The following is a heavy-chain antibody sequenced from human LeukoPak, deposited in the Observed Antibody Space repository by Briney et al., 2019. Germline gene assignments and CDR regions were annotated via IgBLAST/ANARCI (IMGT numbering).Heavy chain of an antibody. J-gene: IGHJ4*02. D-gene: IGHD1-14*01. CDR2: IYYSGGT. CDR1: GGSISSGDYY. V-gene: IGHV4-61*08. Sequence: PSETLSLTCTVSGGSISSGDYYWSWIRQPPGRGLEWIGYIYYSGGTNYNPSLKSRVAISVDTSKNQFSLKLSSVTAADTAVYYCARTGGRGSYYFDYWGQGTLVTVSS. CDR3: ARTGGRGSYYFDY.